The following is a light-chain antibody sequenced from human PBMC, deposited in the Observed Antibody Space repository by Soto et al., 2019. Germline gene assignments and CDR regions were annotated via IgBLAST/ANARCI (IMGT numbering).Light chain of an antibody. Sequence: DIQMTQSPSTLSASVGDSVTITCRASQGVRNLLAWYQQKPGEAPKLLIYDASNLEPGVPSRFSGSGSGTEFTLTIASLQPEDSASYYCQQYNNNSPWTFGQGTKV. V-gene: IGKV1-5*01. CDR2: DAS. CDR3: QQYNNNSPWT. J-gene: IGKJ1*01. CDR1: QGVRNL.